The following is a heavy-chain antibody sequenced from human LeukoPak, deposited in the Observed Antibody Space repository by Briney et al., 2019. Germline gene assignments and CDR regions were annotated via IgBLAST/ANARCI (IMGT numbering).Heavy chain of an antibody. Sequence: RGAPVTVSCKASGYTFSSYAMHWVRQAPGQRLEWMGWINAGNGNTKYSENFQGRVTITRDTSASTAYMELSSLRSEDTAVYYCARALSSSSIAYNWFDPWGQGTLVTVSS. CDR1: GYTFSSYA. CDR3: ARALSSSSIAYNWFDP. D-gene: IGHD6-6*01. V-gene: IGHV1-3*01. J-gene: IGHJ5*02. CDR2: INAGNGNT.